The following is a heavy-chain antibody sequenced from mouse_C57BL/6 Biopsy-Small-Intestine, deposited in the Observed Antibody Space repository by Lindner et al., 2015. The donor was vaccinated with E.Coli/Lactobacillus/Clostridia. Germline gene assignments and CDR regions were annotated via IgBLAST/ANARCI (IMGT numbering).Heavy chain of an antibody. CDR2: INPGSGGT. J-gene: IGHJ3*01. V-gene: IGHV1-54*01. CDR3: ASYGNFDH. D-gene: IGHD2-1*01. Sequence: VQLQESGAELVRPGTSVKVSCKASGYAFSNFLIEWVKQRPGQGLEWIGVINPGSGGTDYNEKFKAKATLTADKSSTTAYIQLSSLTSEDSAVYFCASYGNFDHWGQGTLVTVSA. CDR1: GYAFSNFL.